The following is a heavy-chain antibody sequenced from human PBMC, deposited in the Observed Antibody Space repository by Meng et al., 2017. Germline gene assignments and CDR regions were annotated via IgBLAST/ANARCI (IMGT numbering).Heavy chain of an antibody. D-gene: IGHD2-2*01. J-gene: IGHJ4*02. CDR2: IYYSGST. V-gene: IGHV4-30-4*01. Sequence: QVQLHESGPGLVKPSQTLSLPCPVSVGSISSGDYYWSWIRQPPGKGLGWIGYIYYSGSTYYNPSLKSRVTISVDTSKNQFSLKLSSVTAADTAVYYCARGGVVVPAAVFDYWGQGTLVTVSS. CDR3: ARGGVVVPAAVFDY. CDR1: VGSISSGDYY.